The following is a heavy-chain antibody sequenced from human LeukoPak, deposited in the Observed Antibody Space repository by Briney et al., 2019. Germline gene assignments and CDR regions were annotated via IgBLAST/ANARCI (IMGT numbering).Heavy chain of an antibody. J-gene: IGHJ4*02. D-gene: IGHD2-15*01. Sequence: GSLRLSCAVSGFTFSTYSIHWVRQPPGKGLEWIGEIYHSGSTNYNPSLKSRVTISVDKSKNQFSLKLSSVTAADTAVYYCARLLGYCSGGSCPSLWGQGTLVTVSS. CDR2: IYHSGST. V-gene: IGHV4-4*02. CDR1: GFTFSTYSI. CDR3: ARLLGYCSGGSCPSL.